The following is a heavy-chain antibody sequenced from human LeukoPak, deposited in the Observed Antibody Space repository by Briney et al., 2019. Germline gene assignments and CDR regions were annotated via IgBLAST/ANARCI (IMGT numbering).Heavy chain of an antibody. CDR3: ATHGLGDDDGHYFGY. V-gene: IGHV4-34*01. Sequence: SETLSLTCAVYSGSFSGHYWSWIRQPPGEGLEWIGEIHQSGSTKYNPSLKSRVTISVDTSKNQFSLKLTSVTAADTAVHYCATHGLGDDDGHYFGYWGQGTLVTVSS. J-gene: IGHJ4*02. CDR2: IHQSGST. CDR1: SGSFSGHY. D-gene: IGHD3-16*01.